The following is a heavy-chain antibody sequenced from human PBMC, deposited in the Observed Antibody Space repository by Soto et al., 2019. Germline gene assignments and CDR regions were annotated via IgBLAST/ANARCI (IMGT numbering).Heavy chain of an antibody. Sequence: GGSLRLSCAASGFNFSNYGMHWVRQAPGKGLEWVAVIWYDGSNKYYADSVKGRFTISRDNSKNTLYLQMNSLRAEDTAVYYCARDDIPGRAVAIYGMDVWGQGTTVTVSS. CDR1: GFNFSNYG. CDR3: ARDDIPGRAVAIYGMDV. D-gene: IGHD6-19*01. CDR2: IWYDGSNK. J-gene: IGHJ6*02. V-gene: IGHV3-33*01.